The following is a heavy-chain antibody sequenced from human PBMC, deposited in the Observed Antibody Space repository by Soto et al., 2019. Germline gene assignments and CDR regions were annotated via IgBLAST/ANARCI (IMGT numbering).Heavy chain of an antibody. CDR1: GGSISSYY. CDR2: IYYSGST. D-gene: IGHD3-9*01. V-gene: IGHV4-59*01. J-gene: IGHJ5*02. CDR3: ARDVSGRYFDWLLSGANWFDP. Sequence: SETLSLTCTVSGGSISSYYWSWIRQPPGKGLEWIGYIYYSGSTNYNPSLKSRVTISVDTSKNQFSLKLSSVTAADTAVYYCARDVSGRYFDWLLSGANWFDPWGQGTLVTVS.